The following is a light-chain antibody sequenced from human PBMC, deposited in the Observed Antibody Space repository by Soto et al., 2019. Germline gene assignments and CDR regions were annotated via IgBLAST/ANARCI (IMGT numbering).Light chain of an antibody. V-gene: IGLV4-60*02. CDR2: LEGSGSY. CDR3: ETRDRNTPTV. CDR1: SGHSSYI. Sequence: QSVLTQSSSASASLGSSVKLTCTLSSGHSSYIIAWHQQQPGKAPRYLMKLEGSGSYNKGSGVPDRFSGSSSGADRYLTISNLQFEDEAEYYCETRDRNTPTVFGRGTQLTVL. J-gene: IGLJ3*02.